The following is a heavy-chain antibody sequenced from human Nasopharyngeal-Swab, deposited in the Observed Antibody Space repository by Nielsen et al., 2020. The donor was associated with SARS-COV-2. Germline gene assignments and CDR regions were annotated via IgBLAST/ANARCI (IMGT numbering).Heavy chain of an antibody. CDR2: IYHSGST. Sequence: WIRQPPGKGLEWIGSIYHSGSTYYNPSLKSRVTILLDISKNQFSLKLNSVTAADTAVYYCARYRSSNGWPQGNWFDPWGQGTLVTVSS. J-gene: IGHJ5*02. D-gene: IGHD6-19*01. V-gene: IGHV4-38-2*01. CDR3: ARYRSSNGWPQGNWFDP.